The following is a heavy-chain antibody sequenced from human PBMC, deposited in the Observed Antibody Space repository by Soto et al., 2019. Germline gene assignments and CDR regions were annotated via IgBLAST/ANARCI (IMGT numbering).Heavy chain of an antibody. CDR2: ISPMFGAA. Sequence: QVQLVQSGAEMKKPGSSVKVSCQSSGGTFNTYAMNWVRQAPGQGPEWMGDISPMFGAANYAPKCQGRVTITADESTCTSYMQLSSLTSAATALYFCAREVQVHTPAFVYWGQGTLVTVSS. D-gene: IGHD3-10*01. CDR1: GGTFNTYA. CDR3: AREVQVHTPAFVY. J-gene: IGHJ4*02. V-gene: IGHV1-69*19.